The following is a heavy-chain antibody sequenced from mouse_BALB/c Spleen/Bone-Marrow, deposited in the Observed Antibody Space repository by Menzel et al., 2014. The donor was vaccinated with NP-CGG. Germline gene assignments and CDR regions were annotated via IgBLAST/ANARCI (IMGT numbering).Heavy chain of an antibody. J-gene: IGHJ2*01. CDR3: ARGNYGNYVDYFDY. Sequence: EVHLQQSGGGLVQPGGSLKLSCAASGFTFSSYGMSWVRQTPDRRLELVASINSNGGSTYYPDSVKGRFTISRDNAKNTLSLQMSSLKSEDTAMYYCARGNYGNYVDYFDYWGQGTTLTVSS. D-gene: IGHD2-1*01. CDR2: INSNGGST. V-gene: IGHV5-6-3*01. CDR1: GFTFSSYG.